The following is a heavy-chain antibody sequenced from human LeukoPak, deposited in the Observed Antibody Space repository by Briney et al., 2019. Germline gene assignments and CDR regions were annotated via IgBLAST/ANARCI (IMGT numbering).Heavy chain of an antibody. CDR3: ARDIGWQLVNSYYYYYMDV. CDR1: GYTFTSYG. V-gene: IGHV1-18*01. CDR2: IGAYNGNA. Sequence: ASVKVSCKASGYTFTSYGISWVRQAPGQGLEWMGWIGAYNGNANYAQKLQGRVTMTTDTSTSTAYMELRSLRSDDTAVYYCARDIGWQLVNSYYYYYMDVWGKGTTVTVSS. J-gene: IGHJ6*03. D-gene: IGHD6-6*01.